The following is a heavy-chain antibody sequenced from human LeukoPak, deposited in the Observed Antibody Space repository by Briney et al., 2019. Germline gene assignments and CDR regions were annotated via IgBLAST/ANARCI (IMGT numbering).Heavy chain of an antibody. CDR2: ISYDASNK. CDR1: GFTFSDCA. CDR3: AREVGHYVSPALDV. Sequence: PGGSLRLSCEASGFTFSDCALHWVRQAPGKGLEWVAVISYDASNKQYPDSVKGRFTISRDDSKNTLYLQMNSLRTEDTAVYYCAREVGHYVSPALDVWGQGTTVTVSS. J-gene: IGHJ3*01. D-gene: IGHD3-10*01. V-gene: IGHV3-30-3*01.